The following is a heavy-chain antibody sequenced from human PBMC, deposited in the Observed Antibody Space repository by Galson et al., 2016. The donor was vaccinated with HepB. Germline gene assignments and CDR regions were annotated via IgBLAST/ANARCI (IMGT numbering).Heavy chain of an antibody. J-gene: IGHJ4*02. CDR1: GFTFSRSG. CDR3: ARGDKWGWDY. Sequence: SLRLSCAVSGFTFSRSGMHWVRQAPGKGLEWVAVIWSDGSNRYYVDSVEGRFTISRDNAKNSMYLQMSGLRTEDTAVYYCARGDKWGWDYWGQGTLVTVSS. D-gene: IGHD1-26*01. V-gene: IGHV3-33*01. CDR2: IWSDGSNR.